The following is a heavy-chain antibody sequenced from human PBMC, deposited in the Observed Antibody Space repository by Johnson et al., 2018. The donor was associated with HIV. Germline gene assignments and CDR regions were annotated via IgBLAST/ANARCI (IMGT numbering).Heavy chain of an antibody. D-gene: IGHD4-17*01. CDR3: ARGGDYDEGAFDI. J-gene: IGHJ3*02. CDR1: GFTFSDYY. Sequence: VLLVESGGGLVKPGGSLRLSCAASGFTFSDYYMSWIRQAPGKGLEWVSRINSDGSSTSYADSVKGRFTISRDNAKNTLYLQMDSLGAEDTAVYYWARGGDYDEGAFDIWGQGTMVTVSS. V-gene: IGHV3-74*02. CDR2: INSDGSST.